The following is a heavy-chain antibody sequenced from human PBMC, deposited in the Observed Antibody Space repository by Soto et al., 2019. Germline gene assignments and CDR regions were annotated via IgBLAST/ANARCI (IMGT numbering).Heavy chain of an antibody. CDR1: GGSIRNYF. CDR3: VRDVESPGISGSWGAFDI. J-gene: IGHJ3*02. CDR2: IYSSGNT. D-gene: IGHD1-20*01. Sequence: SETLSLTCTVSGGSIRNYFWTWIRQPAGKGLEWIGRIYSSGNTVYNASLKSRVTMSIDMSKNQFSLKLSSMTAADTAVYYCVRDVESPGISGSWGAFDIWGPGTLVTVSS. V-gene: IGHV4-4*07.